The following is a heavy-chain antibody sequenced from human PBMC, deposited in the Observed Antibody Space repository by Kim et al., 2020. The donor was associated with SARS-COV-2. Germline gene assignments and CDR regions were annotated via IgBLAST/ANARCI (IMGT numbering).Heavy chain of an antibody. Sequence: SETLSLTCTVSGGSISSYYWSWIRQPPGKGLEWIGYIYYSGSTNYNPSLKSRVTISVDTSKNQFSLKLSSVTAADTAVYYCAGGGWLQFSYFDYWGQGTLVTVSS. CDR1: GGSISSYY. CDR3: AGGGWLQFSYFDY. J-gene: IGHJ4*02. D-gene: IGHD5-12*01. V-gene: IGHV4-59*01. CDR2: IYYSGST.